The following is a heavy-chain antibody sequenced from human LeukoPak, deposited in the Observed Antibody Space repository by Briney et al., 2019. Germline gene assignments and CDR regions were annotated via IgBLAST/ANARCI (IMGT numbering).Heavy chain of an antibody. Sequence: GGSLRLSCAASGFTVSSNYMSWVRQAPGKGLEWVSVIYSGGSTYYTDSVKGRFTISRDNSKNTLFLQMNSLRAEDTVVYYCARGLGQLVDIWGQGTMVTVSS. J-gene: IGHJ3*02. CDR1: GFTVSSNY. V-gene: IGHV3-66*01. D-gene: IGHD6-13*01. CDR2: IYSGGST. CDR3: ARGLGQLVDI.